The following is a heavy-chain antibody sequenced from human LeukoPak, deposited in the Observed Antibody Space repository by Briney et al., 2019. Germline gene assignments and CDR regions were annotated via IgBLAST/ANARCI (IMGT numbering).Heavy chain of an antibody. CDR1: GFTFSSYG. Sequence: PGGSLRLSCAASGFTFSSYGMHWVRQAPGKGLEWVAFIRYDGSNKYYADSVKGRFTISRDNSKNTLYLQMNSLRAEDTAVYYCANGYSTMNAHPELDYWGQGTLVTVSS. J-gene: IGHJ4*02. D-gene: IGHD6-13*01. CDR3: ANGYSTMNAHPELDY. CDR2: IRYDGSNK. V-gene: IGHV3-30*02.